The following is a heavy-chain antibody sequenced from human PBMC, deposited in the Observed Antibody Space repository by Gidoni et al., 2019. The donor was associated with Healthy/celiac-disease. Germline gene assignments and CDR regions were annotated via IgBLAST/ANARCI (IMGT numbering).Heavy chain of an antibody. CDR1: GGSIRSSSYY. V-gene: IGHV4-39*01. Sequence: QLQLQESGPGLVKPSETLSLTCTVSGGSIRSSSYYWGWIRQPPGKGLEWIGSICYSGSTYYNPSLKRRVTISVDTSKNQFSLKLSSVTAADTAVYYCARSLDYFADYWGQGTLVTVSS. J-gene: IGHJ4*02. CDR2: ICYSGST. CDR3: ARSLDYFADY. D-gene: IGHD4-17*01.